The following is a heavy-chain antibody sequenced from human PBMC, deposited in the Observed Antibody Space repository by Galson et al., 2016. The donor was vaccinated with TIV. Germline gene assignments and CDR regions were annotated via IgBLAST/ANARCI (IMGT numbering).Heavy chain of an antibody. CDR3: ARTLTSYYFDY. CDR2: ISYDGS. J-gene: IGHJ4*02. CDR1: GFTFSSYP. Sequence: SLRLSCAASGFTFSSYPMNCVRQAPGKGLEWVAVISYDGSKHADSVKSRFTICRDKSKYTLFLQMNSLPADDTAVYFCARTLTSYYFDYWGRGTLVTVSS. V-gene: IGHV3-30-3*01. D-gene: IGHD1-20*01.